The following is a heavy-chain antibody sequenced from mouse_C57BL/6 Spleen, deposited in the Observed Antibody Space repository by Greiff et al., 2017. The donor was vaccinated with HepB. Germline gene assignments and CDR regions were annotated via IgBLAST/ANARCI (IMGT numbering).Heavy chain of an antibody. J-gene: IGHJ2*01. CDR2: IYPGNSDT. V-gene: IGHV1-5*01. CDR3: TREDTGDYFDY. Sequence: EVQLQQSGTVLARPGASVKMSCKTSGYTFTSYWMHWVKQRPGQGLEWIRAIYPGNSDTSYNQKFKGKAKLTAVTSASTAYMELSSLTNEDSAVYYCTREDTGDYFDYWGQGTTLTVSS. CDR1: GYTFTSYW. D-gene: IGHD5-1-1*01.